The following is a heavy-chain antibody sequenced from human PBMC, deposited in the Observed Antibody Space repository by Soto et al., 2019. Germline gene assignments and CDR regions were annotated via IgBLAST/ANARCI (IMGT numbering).Heavy chain of an antibody. V-gene: IGHV1-18*01. CDR3: ARATIFGPSDNWFDP. J-gene: IGHJ5*02. Sequence: ASVKVSCKASGYTFTSYGISWVRQAPGQGLEWMGWISAYNGNTNYAQKLQGRVTMTTDTSTSTAYMELRSLRSDDTAVYYCARATIFGPSDNWFDPWGQGTLVTVSS. CDR2: ISAYNGNT. D-gene: IGHD3-3*01. CDR1: GYTFTSYG.